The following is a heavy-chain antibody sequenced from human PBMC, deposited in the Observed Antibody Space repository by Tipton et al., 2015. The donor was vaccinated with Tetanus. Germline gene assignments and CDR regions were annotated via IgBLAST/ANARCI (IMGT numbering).Heavy chain of an antibody. D-gene: IGHD6-19*01. CDR2: ISWNSGSI. V-gene: IGHV3-9*01. CDR3: AKDTFEQWLEGANAFDI. J-gene: IGHJ3*02. CDR1: GFTFDDYA. Sequence: SLRLSCAASGFTFDDYAMHWVRQAPGKGLEWVSGISWNSGSIGYADSVKGRFTISRDNAKNSLYLQMNSLRAEDTALYYCAKDTFEQWLEGANAFDIWGQGTMVTVSS.